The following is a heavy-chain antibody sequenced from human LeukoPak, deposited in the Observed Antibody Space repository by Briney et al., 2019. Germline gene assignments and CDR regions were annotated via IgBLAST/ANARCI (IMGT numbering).Heavy chain of an antibody. CDR2: IYYSGST. CDR1: GGSISSYY. J-gene: IGHJ4*02. Sequence: SETLSLTCSVSGGSISSYYWSWIRQPPGKGLEWIGYIYYSGSTNYNPSLKSRVTISVDTSKSQFSLKLKSVTAADTAVYYCARVSPYSSSWYYFDYWGQGTLVTVSS. V-gene: IGHV4-59*01. D-gene: IGHD6-13*01. CDR3: ARVSPYSSSWYYFDY.